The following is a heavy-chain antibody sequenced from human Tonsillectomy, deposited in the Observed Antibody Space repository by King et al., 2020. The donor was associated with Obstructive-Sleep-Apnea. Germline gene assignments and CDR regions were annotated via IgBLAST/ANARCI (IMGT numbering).Heavy chain of an antibody. Sequence: VQLVESGGGLVQPGRSLRLSCAASGFTFDDYAMHWVRQAPGKGLEWVSGISWNSGSIGYADSVKGRFTISRDNAKNSLYLQMNSLRAEDTALYYCAKSKEGRGGAFDIWGQGTMVTVSS. V-gene: IGHV3-9*01. CDR1: GFTFDDYA. CDR3: AKSKEGRGGAFDI. CDR2: ISWNSGSI. D-gene: IGHD3-10*01. J-gene: IGHJ3*02.